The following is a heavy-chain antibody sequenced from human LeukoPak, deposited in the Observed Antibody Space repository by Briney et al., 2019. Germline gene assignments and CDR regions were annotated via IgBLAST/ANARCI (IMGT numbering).Heavy chain of an antibody. CDR3: ARVKPHSSSWYWYRPNWFDP. D-gene: IGHD6-13*01. V-gene: IGHV4-34*01. CDR2: TNHSGST. Sequence: KPSETLSLTCAVYGGSFSGYYWSWIRQPPGKGLEWIGETNHSGSTNYNPSLKSRVTISVDTSKNQFSLKLSSVTAADTAVYYCARVKPHSSSWYWYRPNWFDPWGQGTLVTVSS. CDR1: GGSFSGYY. J-gene: IGHJ5*02.